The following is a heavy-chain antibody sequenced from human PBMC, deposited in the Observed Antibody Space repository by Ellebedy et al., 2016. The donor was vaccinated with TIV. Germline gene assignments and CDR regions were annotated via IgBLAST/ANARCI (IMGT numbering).Heavy chain of an antibody. CDR2: ISSSGDNT. D-gene: IGHD3-10*01. CDR1: GFTFDNYA. CDR3: AKSHVMGSDKPAVVRVYYYFDV. J-gene: IGHJ2*01. V-gene: IGHV3-23*01. Sequence: GGSLRLSCAASGFTFDNYAMSWVRQAPGKGLEWVSSISSSGDNTYYADSVKGRFTISRDNSKNTLSLRMRSLRAEDTAVYYCAKSHVMGSDKPAVVRVYYYFDVWGRGTLVTVSS.